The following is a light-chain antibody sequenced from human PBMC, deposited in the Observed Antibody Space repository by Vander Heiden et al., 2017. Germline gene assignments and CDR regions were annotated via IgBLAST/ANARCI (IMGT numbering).Light chain of an antibody. V-gene: IGLV3-19*01. Sequence: SSELTQDPAVSVALGQTVRITCQGDSLRSYHAIWYQQKPGQAPVLVIYAKNNRPSGIPDRFSGSSSGNTASLTITGAQAEDEADYYCNSRDSSGNHLVFGGGTKLTVL. J-gene: IGLJ2*01. CDR3: NSRDSSGNHLV. CDR1: SLRSYH. CDR2: AKN.